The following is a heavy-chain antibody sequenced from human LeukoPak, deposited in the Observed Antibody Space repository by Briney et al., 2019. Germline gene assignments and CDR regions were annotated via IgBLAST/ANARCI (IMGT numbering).Heavy chain of an antibody. D-gene: IGHD3-22*01. Sequence: GGSLRLSCAASGFTFSSYNMNWVRQAPGKGLEWVSGINWNGGSTVYADSVKGRFTISRDNAKNSLYLQMNSLRAEDTAIYYCAKHSHDGSAPYYEVQLDYWGQGTLVTVSS. CDR1: GFTFSSYN. CDR2: INWNGGST. V-gene: IGHV3-20*04. CDR3: AKHSHDGSAPYYEVQLDY. J-gene: IGHJ4*02.